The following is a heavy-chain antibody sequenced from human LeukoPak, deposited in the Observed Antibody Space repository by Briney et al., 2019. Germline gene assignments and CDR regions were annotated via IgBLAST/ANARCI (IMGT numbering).Heavy chain of an antibody. V-gene: IGHV4-4*07. D-gene: IGHD6-19*01. J-gene: IGHJ3*02. Sequence: SETLTLTCTVSGGSISSYYWSWIRQPAGKGLEWIGRIYTSGSTNYNPSLKSRVTISVDTSKNQFSLKLSSVTAADTAVYYCARGIAVAGMVGAFDIWGQGTMVTVSS. CDR2: IYTSGST. CDR1: GGSISSYY. CDR3: ARGIAVAGMVGAFDI.